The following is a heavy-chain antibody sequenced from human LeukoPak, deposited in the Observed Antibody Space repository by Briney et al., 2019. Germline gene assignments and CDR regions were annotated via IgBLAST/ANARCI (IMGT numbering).Heavy chain of an antibody. Sequence: GGSLRLSCAASGFILSDYNMDWVRQAPGKGLEWIGRTGSKGNNYIREYAASVKGRFAISRDDSRSSVYLQINSLTTEDTAVYYCARDKSGSYDYCGQGTLVTVSS. V-gene: IGHV3-72*01. D-gene: IGHD1-26*01. CDR2: TGSKGNNYIR. CDR3: ARDKSGSYDY. J-gene: IGHJ4*02. CDR1: GFILSDYN.